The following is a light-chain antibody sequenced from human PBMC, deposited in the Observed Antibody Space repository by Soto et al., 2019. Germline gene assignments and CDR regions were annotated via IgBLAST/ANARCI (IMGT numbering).Light chain of an antibody. CDR3: RQYGRSLEFA. CDR1: QTVSSNF. Sequence: IVLTQSPGTLSVSPGERATLSCRASQTVSSNFLAWYQEKPGQGPRLLIYGASTRATGIPDRFSGSGSGTDFTLTISRLDPEDFAVYYCRQYGRSLEFAVGGGTKVDIK. J-gene: IGKJ4*01. V-gene: IGKV3-20*01. CDR2: GAS.